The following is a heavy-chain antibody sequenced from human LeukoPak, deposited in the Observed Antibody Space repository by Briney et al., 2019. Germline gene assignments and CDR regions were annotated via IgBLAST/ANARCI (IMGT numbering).Heavy chain of an antibody. CDR3: ARDHNSENWGSLGG. CDR1: GYTFTAYY. CDR2: ISPNTGGT. D-gene: IGHD7-27*01. J-gene: IGHJ4*02. Sequence: ASVKVSCKASGYTFTAYYIHWVRQAPGQGLVWMGWISPNTGGTNYAQKFQGRVTITRDTSINTVYMDLNRLTSDDTALYYCARDHNSENWGSLGGWGQGTLVTVSS. V-gene: IGHV1-2*02.